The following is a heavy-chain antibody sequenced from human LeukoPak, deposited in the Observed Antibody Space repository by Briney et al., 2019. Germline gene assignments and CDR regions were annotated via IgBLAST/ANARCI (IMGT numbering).Heavy chain of an antibody. Sequence: SETLSLTCTVSGVSISSSSFNWGWLRQRPGTGLEWIGSIYYSGSTYSNPSLKRRVTISVYASKNQFFLKLSSVTAADTALYSCARATHCYDSSGYYSLFDYWGQGTLVTVSS. D-gene: IGHD3-22*01. CDR1: GVSISSSSFN. CDR2: IYYSGST. V-gene: IGHV4-39*07. CDR3: ARATHCYDSSGYYSLFDY. J-gene: IGHJ4*02.